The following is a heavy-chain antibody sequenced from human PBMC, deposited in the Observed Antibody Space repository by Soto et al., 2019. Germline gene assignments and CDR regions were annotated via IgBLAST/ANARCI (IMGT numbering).Heavy chain of an antibody. CDR1: GGSISSGGYY. CDR2: IYYSGST. Sequence: SETLSLTCTVSGGSISSGGYYWSWIRQHPGKGLEWIGYIYYSGSTYYNPSLKSRVTISVDTSKNQFSLKLSSVTAADTAVYYCASGDWELPPCFDPWGQGTLVTSPQ. CDR3: ASGDWELPPCFDP. D-gene: IGHD1-26*01. J-gene: IGHJ5*02. V-gene: IGHV4-31*03.